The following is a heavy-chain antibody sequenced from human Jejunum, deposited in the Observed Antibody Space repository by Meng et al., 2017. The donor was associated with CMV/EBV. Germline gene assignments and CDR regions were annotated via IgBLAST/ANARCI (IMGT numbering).Heavy chain of an antibody. Sequence: SGGSVSSYYWSWIRQPPGKGLEWIGYKYSRETAHYNPSLKSRVTISVDTSKNLISLRLDSVTAADTAVYYCASTLYPKAWLNWFDPWGQGTLVTVSS. V-gene: IGHV4-59*02. CDR1: GGSVSSYY. D-gene: IGHD2-2*02. CDR2: KYSRETA. CDR3: ASTLYPKAWLNWFDP. J-gene: IGHJ5*02.